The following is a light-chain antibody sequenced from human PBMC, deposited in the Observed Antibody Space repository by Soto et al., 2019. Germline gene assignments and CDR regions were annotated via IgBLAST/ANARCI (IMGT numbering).Light chain of an antibody. V-gene: IGKV3-20*01. CDR2: GAS. CDR3: HQYGSAPYT. Sequence: EIVLTQSPGSLSLSPGERATLSFRASQSISSTYLAWYQQRPGQAPRLLIYGASNRATGIPDRFSGSGSGTDFTLIISRLEPEDFAVYYCHQYGSAPYTFGQGTRLEIK. J-gene: IGKJ2*01. CDR1: QSISSTY.